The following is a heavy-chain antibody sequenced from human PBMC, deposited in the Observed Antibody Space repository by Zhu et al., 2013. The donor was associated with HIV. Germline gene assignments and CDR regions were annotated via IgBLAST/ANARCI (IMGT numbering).Heavy chain of an antibody. D-gene: IGHD1-26*01. CDR3: ARRYSGTAHFDY. J-gene: IGHJ4*02. V-gene: IGHV1-18*04. CDR1: GYTFTSYY. CDR2: ISGYNGNT. Sequence: QVQLVQSGAEVKKPGASVKVSCKASGYTFTSYYMHWVRQAPGQGLEWMGWISGYNGNTNYAQKLQGRVTMTRDTSTSTAYMDLRSLRSDDTAVYYCARRYSGTAHFDYWGQGTLVTVSS.